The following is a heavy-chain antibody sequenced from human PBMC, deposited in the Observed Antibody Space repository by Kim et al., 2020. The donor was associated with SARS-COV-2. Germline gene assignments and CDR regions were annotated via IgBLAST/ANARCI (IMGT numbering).Heavy chain of an antibody. CDR2: INHSGST. J-gene: IGHJ5*02. V-gene: IGHV4-34*01. Sequence: SETLSLTCAVYGGSFSGYYWSWIRQPPGKGLEWIGEINHSGSTNYNPSLKSRVTISVDTSKNQFSLKLSSVTAADTAVYYCARGPYDYVWGSYRYLEGNWFDPWGQGTLVTVSS. CDR3: ARGPYDYVWGSYRYLEGNWFDP. CDR1: GGSFSGYY. D-gene: IGHD3-16*02.